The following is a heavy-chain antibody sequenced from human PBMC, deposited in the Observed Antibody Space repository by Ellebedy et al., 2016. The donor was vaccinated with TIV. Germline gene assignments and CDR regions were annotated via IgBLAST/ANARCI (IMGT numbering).Heavy chain of an antibody. Sequence: GGSLRLSCAASGFIFSTYSMNWVRQAPGKGLEWFSYISSSSSTIYYADSVKGRFTISRDNAKNSLYLQMNSLRAEDTAVYYYARRWFGELSGTYYHYYYMDVWGKGTTVTVSS. CDR2: ISSSSSTI. CDR1: GFIFSTYS. V-gene: IGHV3-48*04. J-gene: IGHJ6*03. D-gene: IGHD3-10*01. CDR3: ARRWFGELSGTYYHYYYMDV.